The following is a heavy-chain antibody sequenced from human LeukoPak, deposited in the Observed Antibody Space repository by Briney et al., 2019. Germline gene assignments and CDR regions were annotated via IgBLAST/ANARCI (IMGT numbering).Heavy chain of an antibody. CDR3: ARDPYYYGSGSSY. D-gene: IGHD3-10*01. Sequence: PSETLSLTCTVSGGFVDSGGYYWTWIRQSPGKGLEWIGYIYYDGTTSYNPALKSRVTISLDTSKNQFSLKLSSVTAADTAVYYCARDPYYYGSGSSYWGQGTLVTVSS. V-gene: IGHV4-31*03. CDR1: GGFVDSGGYY. CDR2: IYYDGTT. J-gene: IGHJ4*02.